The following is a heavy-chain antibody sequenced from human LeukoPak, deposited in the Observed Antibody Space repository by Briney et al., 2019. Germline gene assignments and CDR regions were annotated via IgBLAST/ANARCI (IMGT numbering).Heavy chain of an antibody. J-gene: IGHJ4*02. V-gene: IGHV1-46*01. CDR3: ARTYYYDSSGYYFDY. CDR1: GYTFTNYY. Sequence: ASVKVSCKASGYTFTNYYIHWVRQAPGQGLECMGIINPSGGSTSYAQKFQGRVTMTRDMSTSTVYMELSSLRSEDTAVYYCARTYYYDSSGYYFDYWGQGTLVTVSS. CDR2: INPSGGST. D-gene: IGHD3-22*01.